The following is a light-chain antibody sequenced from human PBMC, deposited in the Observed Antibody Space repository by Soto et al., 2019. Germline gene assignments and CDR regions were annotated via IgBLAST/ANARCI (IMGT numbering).Light chain of an antibody. CDR1: GSDVGTYNF. J-gene: IGLJ1*01. V-gene: IGLV2-8*01. CDR2: EVT. CDR3: SSYTGDRHFYV. Sequence: QSALNQPPSASGFHGKSVPISCTGTGSDVGTYNFVSWYQQHPGKAPKLLIYEVTKRPSGVPDRFSGSKSGNTASLTVSGLQAEDEAEYFCSSYTGDRHFYVFGTGTKVTVL.